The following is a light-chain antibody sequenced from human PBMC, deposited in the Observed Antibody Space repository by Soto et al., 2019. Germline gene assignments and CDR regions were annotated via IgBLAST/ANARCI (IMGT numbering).Light chain of an antibody. J-gene: IGKJ4*01. CDR2: DAS. CDR1: QSVDSNY. Sequence: ENVLTQSPDTLSLTPGERATLSCRASQSVDSNYLAWYQQKPGQAPRVLIYDASIRATGIPDRFSGSGSGTDFTLTISRLEPEDSAVYYCQQYDSSPLTFGGGTKVDTK. CDR3: QQYDSSPLT. V-gene: IGKV3-20*01.